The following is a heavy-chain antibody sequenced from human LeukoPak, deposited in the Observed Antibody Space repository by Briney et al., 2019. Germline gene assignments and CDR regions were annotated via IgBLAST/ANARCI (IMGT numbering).Heavy chain of an antibody. J-gene: IGHJ4*02. D-gene: IGHD7-27*01. CDR1: GFTFSDYY. V-gene: IGHV4-34*01. CDR2: INHSGST. CDR3: ASRKLGNDY. Sequence: GSLRLSCAASGFTFSDYYMSWIRQAPGKGLEWIGEINHSGSTNYNPSLKSRVTISVDTSKNQFSLKLISVTAADTAVYYCASRKLGNDYWGQGTLVTVSS.